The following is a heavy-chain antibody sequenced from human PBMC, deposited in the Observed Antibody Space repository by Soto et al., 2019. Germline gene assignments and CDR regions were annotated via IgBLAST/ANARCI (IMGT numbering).Heavy chain of an antibody. D-gene: IGHD2-8*01. J-gene: IGHJ4*02. CDR2: IYYSGST. Sequence: SETLSLTCTVSGGSISSSSYYWGWIRQPPGKGLEWIGYIYYSGSTNYNPSLKSRVTISVDTSKNQFSLKLSSVTAADTAVYYCASNYGTNCYLDYWGQGALVTVSS. CDR3: ASNYGTNCYLDY. CDR1: GGSISSSSYY. V-gene: IGHV4-39*07.